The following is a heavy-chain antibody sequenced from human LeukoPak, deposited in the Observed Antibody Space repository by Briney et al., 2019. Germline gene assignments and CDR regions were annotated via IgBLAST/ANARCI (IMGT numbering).Heavy chain of an antibody. Sequence: ASVKVSCKVSGYTLTELSMHWVRQAPGKGLEWMGGFDPEDGETIYAQKFQGRVTMTEDTSTDTAYMELSSPRSEDTAVYYCAADIVVVVAAARDYWGQGTLVTVSS. J-gene: IGHJ4*02. CDR1: GYTLTELS. V-gene: IGHV1-24*01. D-gene: IGHD2-15*01. CDR2: FDPEDGET. CDR3: AADIVVVVAAARDY.